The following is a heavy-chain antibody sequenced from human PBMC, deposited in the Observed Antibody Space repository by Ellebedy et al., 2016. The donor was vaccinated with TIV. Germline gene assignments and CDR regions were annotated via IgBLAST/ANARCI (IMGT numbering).Heavy chain of an antibody. CDR1: GYTFSNYY. CDR2: IDPKRGGT. J-gene: IGHJ2*01. Sequence: AASVKVSCKASGYTFSNYYLHWVRQAPGQRLEWMGWIDPKRGGTSYAQKFQGRVTMTRDTSISTVYMELSRLTFDDTAMYFCVRDSGRAGTYWYFNLWGRGSLVTVSS. D-gene: IGHD6-25*01. V-gene: IGHV1-2*02. CDR3: VRDSGRAGTYWYFNL.